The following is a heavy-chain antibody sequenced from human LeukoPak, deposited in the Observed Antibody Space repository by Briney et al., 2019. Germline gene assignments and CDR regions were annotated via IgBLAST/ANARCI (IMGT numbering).Heavy chain of an antibody. CDR1: GGSISSYY. Sequence: SETLSLTCTVSGGSISSYYWSWVRQPPGKGLEWIGYIYYSGSTNYNPSLKSRVTISVDTSKNQFSLKLSSVTATDTAVYYCARILTGYGSSYYYYGMDVWGQGTTVTVSS. D-gene: IGHD3-9*01. CDR2: IYYSGST. V-gene: IGHV4-59*08. J-gene: IGHJ6*02. CDR3: ARILTGYGSSYYYYGMDV.